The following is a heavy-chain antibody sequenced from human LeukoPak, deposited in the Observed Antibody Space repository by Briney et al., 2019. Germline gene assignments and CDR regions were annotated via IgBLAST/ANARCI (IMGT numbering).Heavy chain of an antibody. CDR1: GGSISSYY. J-gene: IGHJ6*01. CDR2: IYYSGST. D-gene: IGHD3-22*01. Sequence: PSETLSLTCTVSGGSISSYYWSWIRQPPGKGLEWIGYIYYSGSTNYNPSLKSRVTISVDTSKNQFSLKLSSVTAADTAVYYCASRSITYYYDSSGQDVPYXYYGMDV. CDR3: ASRSITYYYDSSGQDVPYXYYGMDV. V-gene: IGHV4-59*08.